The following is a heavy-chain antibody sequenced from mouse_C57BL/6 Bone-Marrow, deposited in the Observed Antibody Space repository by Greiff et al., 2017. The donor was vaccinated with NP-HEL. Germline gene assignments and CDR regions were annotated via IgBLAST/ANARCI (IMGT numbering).Heavy chain of an antibody. D-gene: IGHD2-1*01. CDR2: IHPNSGST. CDR3: AREGRRNHRGYAMDY. Sequence: QVQLQQPGAELVKPGASVKLSCKASGYTFTSYWMHWVKQRPGQGLEWIGMIHPNSGSTNYNEKFKSKATLTVDKSSSTAYMQLSSLTSEDSAVYYCAREGRRNHRGYAMDYWGQGTSVTVSS. J-gene: IGHJ4*01. CDR1: GYTFTSYW. V-gene: IGHV1-64*01.